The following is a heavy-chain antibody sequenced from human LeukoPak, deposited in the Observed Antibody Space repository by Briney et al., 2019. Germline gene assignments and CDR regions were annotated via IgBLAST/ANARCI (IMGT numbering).Heavy chain of an antibody. CDR3: AREHFGSSWYYYYYYYMDV. CDR1: GYTFTGYY. J-gene: IGHJ6*03. V-gene: IGHV1-2*02. Sequence: ASVKVSYKASGYTFTGYYMHWVRQAPGQGLEWMGWINPNSGGTNYAQKFQGRVTMTRDTSISTAYMELSRLRSDDTAVYYCAREHFGSSWYYYYYYYMDVWGKGTTVTISS. CDR2: INPNSGGT. D-gene: IGHD6-13*01.